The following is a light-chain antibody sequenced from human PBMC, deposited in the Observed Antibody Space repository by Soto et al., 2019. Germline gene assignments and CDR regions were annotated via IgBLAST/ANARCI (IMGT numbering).Light chain of an antibody. J-gene: IGKJ4*01. CDR1: QSVSSSY. V-gene: IGKV3-20*01. CDR2: GAS. CDR3: QQYGSSPLT. Sequence: IVLTQSPGTRSLSAGEGATLSCRASQSVSSSYLAWYQQKPGQAPRLLIYGASSRATGIPDRFSGSGSGTDFTLTISRLEPEDFAVYYCQQYGSSPLTFGGGTKVDIK.